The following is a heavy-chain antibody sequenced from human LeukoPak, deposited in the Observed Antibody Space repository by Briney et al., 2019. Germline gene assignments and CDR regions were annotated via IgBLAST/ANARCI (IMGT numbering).Heavy chain of an antibody. D-gene: IGHD3-3*01. CDR1: GFTFSSYA. CDR2: ISYDGSNK. Sequence: GGSLRLSCAASGFTFSSYAMSWVRQAPGKGLEWVAVISYDGSNKYYADSVKGRFTISRDNSKNTLYLQMNSLRAEDTAVYYCARDGSVTIFGVVTSPDGMDVWGQGTTVTVSS. J-gene: IGHJ6*02. CDR3: ARDGSVTIFGVVTSPDGMDV. V-gene: IGHV3-30-3*01.